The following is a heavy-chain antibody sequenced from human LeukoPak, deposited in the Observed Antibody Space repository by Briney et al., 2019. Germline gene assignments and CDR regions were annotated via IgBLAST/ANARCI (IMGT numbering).Heavy chain of an antibody. Sequence: ASVKVSCKASGYTFTSYDINWVRQATGQGLEWMGWISAYNGNTNYAQKLQGRVTMTTDTSTSTAYMELRSLRSDDTAVYYCARGGPPDIVVVVAATRLQSDWFDPWGQGTLVTVSS. V-gene: IGHV1-18*01. D-gene: IGHD2-15*01. CDR2: ISAYNGNT. J-gene: IGHJ5*02. CDR1: GYTFTSYD. CDR3: ARGGPPDIVVVVAATRLQSDWFDP.